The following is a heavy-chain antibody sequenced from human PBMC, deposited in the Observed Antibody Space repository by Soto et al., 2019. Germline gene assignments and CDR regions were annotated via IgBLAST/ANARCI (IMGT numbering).Heavy chain of an antibody. CDR1: GFTFSGSA. V-gene: IGHV3-73*01. Sequence: GSLRLSCAASGFTFSGSAMHWVRQASGKGLEWAGRIRSKANSYATAYAASVKGRFTISRDDSKNTAYLQMNSLKTEDTAVYYCTRGSIVGAYYYYGMDVWGQGTTVTVSS. J-gene: IGHJ6*02. CDR2: IRSKANSYAT. CDR3: TRGSIVGAYYYYGMDV. D-gene: IGHD1-26*01.